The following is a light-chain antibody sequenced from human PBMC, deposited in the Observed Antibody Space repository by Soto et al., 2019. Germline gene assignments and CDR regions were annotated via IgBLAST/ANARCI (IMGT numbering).Light chain of an antibody. V-gene: IGLV1-40*01. CDR2: DSN. CDR1: SSNIGAGQD. CDR3: QSYGTSLSGLYV. Sequence: QSVLTQPPSVSGAPGRRVTISCTGTSSNIGAGQDVHWYRQLPGAAPKFLISDSNNRASGVPDRFSVSKSGASASLAITGLRAEDEGDYFCQSYGTSLSGLYVFGTGTKLTVL. J-gene: IGLJ1*01.